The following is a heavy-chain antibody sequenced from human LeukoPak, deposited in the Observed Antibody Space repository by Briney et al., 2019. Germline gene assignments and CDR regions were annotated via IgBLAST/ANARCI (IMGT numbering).Heavy chain of an antibody. V-gene: IGHV4-61*02. D-gene: IGHD2-2*01. CDR1: GGSIGSGPYY. Sequence: SETLSLTCTVSGGSIGSGPYYWSWIRQPAGKGLEWIGRIYTSGRTDYSPSLKSRVTISADTSKNHFSLKLGSVTAADTAVYYCVRENARSVPTAVSPLDDWGQGTLVTVSS. CDR2: IYTSGRT. CDR3: VRENARSVPTAVSPLDD. J-gene: IGHJ4*02.